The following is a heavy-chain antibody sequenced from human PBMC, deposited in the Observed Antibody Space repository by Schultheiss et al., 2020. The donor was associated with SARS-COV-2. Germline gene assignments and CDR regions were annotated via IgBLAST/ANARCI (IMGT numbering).Heavy chain of an antibody. CDR3: ARDNYDFWSGYYYGMDV. CDR1: GFTFSSYG. Sequence: GESLKISCAASGFTFSSYGMHWVRQAPGKGLEWVAAIWYDGSNKYYADSVKGRFTISRDNAKNTLYLQMNSLRAEDTAVYYCARDNYDFWSGYYYGMDVWGQGTTVTVSS. D-gene: IGHD3-3*01. V-gene: IGHV3-33*08. CDR2: IWYDGSNK. J-gene: IGHJ6*02.